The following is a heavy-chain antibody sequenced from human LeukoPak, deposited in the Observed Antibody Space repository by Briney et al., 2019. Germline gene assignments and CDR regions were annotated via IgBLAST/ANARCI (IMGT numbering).Heavy chain of an antibody. CDR2: ISAYNGNT. CDR1: GYIFTNYG. D-gene: IGHD3-22*01. Sequence: ASVKVSCKASGYIFTNYGISWVRQAPGQGLEWMGWISAYNGNTNYAQKLQGRVTMTTDTSTSTAYMELRSLRSDDTAVYYCARDPGGGYYTANWFDPWGQGTLVTVSS. CDR3: ARDPGGGYYTANWFDP. V-gene: IGHV1-18*01. J-gene: IGHJ5*02.